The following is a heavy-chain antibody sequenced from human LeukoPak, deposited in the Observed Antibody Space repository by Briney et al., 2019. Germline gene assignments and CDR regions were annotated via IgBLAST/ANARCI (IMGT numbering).Heavy chain of an antibody. CDR3: AKDRAYISSWYGCSTP. D-gene: IGHD6-13*01. CDR2: LDYTGNNQ. J-gene: IGHJ5*02. CDR1: GFTFKNYG. Sequence: GGSLRLSCATSGFTFKNYGMHWVRQAPGEGLEWVTFLDYTGNNQYYADSMKGRLTISRDNSKNTVFLQMNNLRLEDTAVYYCAKDRAYISSWYGCSTPWGQGTLVTVSS. V-gene: IGHV3-30*02.